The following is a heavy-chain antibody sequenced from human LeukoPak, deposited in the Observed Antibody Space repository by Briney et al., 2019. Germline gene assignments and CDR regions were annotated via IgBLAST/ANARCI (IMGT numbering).Heavy chain of an antibody. CDR1: NYSISSGYY. J-gene: IGHJ1*01. CDR2: INHSGST. V-gene: IGHV4-38-2*02. CDR3: GTGYFQH. Sequence: SETLSLTCTVSNYSISSGYYWGWIRQPPGKGLEWIGEINHSGSTNYNPSLKSRVTISVDTSKNQFSLKLSSVTAADTAVYYCGTGYFQHWGQGTLVTVSS.